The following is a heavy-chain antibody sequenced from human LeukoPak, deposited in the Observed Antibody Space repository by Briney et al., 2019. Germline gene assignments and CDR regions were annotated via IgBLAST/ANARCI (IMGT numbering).Heavy chain of an antibody. V-gene: IGHV3-30*03. CDR3: ARKDSGRYINPFEF. J-gene: IGHJ4*02. CDR1: GFTFSSYW. Sequence: GGSLRLSCAASGFTFSSYWMHWVRQAPGKGLEWVAVIAYDGTNIYYVDSVKGRFTISRDNSKNTLYLQMNSLRAEDTAVYYCARKDSGRYINPFEFWGQGTLVTVSS. D-gene: IGHD3-10*01. CDR2: IAYDGTNI.